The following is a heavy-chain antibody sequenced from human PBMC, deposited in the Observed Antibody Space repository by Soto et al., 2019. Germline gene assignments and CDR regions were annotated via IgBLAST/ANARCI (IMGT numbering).Heavy chain of an antibody. Sequence: SGPTLVNPTDTLTLSCTVSGFSLSNARMGVSWIRQPPGKALEWLAHIFSNDEKSYSTSLKSRLTISKDTSKSQVVLTMTNMDPVDTATYYCARISPDYDCWSGRHFYGMDVWGQGTTVTVAS. J-gene: IGHJ6*02. CDR1: GFSLSNARMG. D-gene: IGHD3-3*01. CDR2: IFSNDEK. CDR3: ARISPDYDCWSGRHFYGMDV. V-gene: IGHV2-26*01.